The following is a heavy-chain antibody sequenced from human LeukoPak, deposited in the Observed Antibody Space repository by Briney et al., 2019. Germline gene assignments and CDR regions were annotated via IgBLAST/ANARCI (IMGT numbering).Heavy chain of an antibody. J-gene: IGHJ4*02. V-gene: IGHV4-34*01. Sequence: PSETLSLTCAVYGGSFSGYYWSWIRQPPGKGLEWIGEINHSGSTNYNPSLKSRVTISVDTSKNQFSLKLSSVTAADTVVFYCARGIYYFDYWGRETLVTVSS. CDR1: GGSFSGYY. CDR2: INHSGST. CDR3: ARGIYYFDY.